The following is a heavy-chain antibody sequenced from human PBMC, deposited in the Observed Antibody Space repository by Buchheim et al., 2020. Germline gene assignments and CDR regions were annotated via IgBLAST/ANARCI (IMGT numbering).Heavy chain of an antibody. J-gene: IGHJ4*02. CDR1: GFTVSSNY. CDR2: IYSGGST. Sequence: EVQLVESGGGLVQPGGSLRLSCAASGFTVSSNYMSWVRQAPGKGLEWVSVIYSGGSTYYADSVKGRFTISSDNYKNTLYLQMNSLRAEDTAVYYCAREYCSSTSCYGGGWFDYWGQGTL. V-gene: IGHV3-66*01. CDR3: AREYCSSTSCYGGGWFDY. D-gene: IGHD2-2*01.